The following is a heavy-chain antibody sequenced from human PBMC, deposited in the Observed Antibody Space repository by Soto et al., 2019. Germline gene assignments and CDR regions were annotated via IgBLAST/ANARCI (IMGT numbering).Heavy chain of an antibody. V-gene: IGHV1-3*01. J-gene: IGHJ6*02. D-gene: IGHD5-18*01. CDR1: GDTFTSYP. Sequence: ASVKVSCKASGDTFTSYPTHWVRQARGQRLEWMGWIDAGNGNTKYSQKFRGRVTFTTDTSASTAYMDLSSLRSEDTAVYYCARAGYTYGSPHYGMDVWCQGPAITVSS. CDR2: IDAGNGNT. CDR3: ARAGYTYGSPHYGMDV.